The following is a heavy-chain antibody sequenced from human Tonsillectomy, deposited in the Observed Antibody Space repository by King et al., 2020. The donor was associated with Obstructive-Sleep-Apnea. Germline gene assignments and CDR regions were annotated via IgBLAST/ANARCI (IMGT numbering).Heavy chain of an antibody. CDR2: IYYSGST. CDR3: AREWELLGGFDY. V-gene: IGHV4-59*12. Sequence: VQLQESGPGLVKPSETLSLTCTVSGGSISSYYWSWIRQPPGKGLEWIGYIYYSGSTNYNPSLKSRVTISVDTSKNQFSLKLSSVTAADTAVYYCAREWELLGGFDYWGQGTLVTVSS. J-gene: IGHJ4*02. CDR1: GGSISSYY. D-gene: IGHD1-26*01.